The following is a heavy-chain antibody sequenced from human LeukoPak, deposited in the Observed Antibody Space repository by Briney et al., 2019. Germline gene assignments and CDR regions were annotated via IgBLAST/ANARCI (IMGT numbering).Heavy chain of an antibody. CDR3: ARGGLSSRIDY. Sequence: GRSLRLSCAASGFTFDDYAMHWVRQAPGKGLEWVSGISWNSGSIGYADSVKGRFTISRDNAKNSLYLQMNSLRAEDMALYYCARGGLSSRIDYWGQGTLVTVSS. CDR1: GFTFDDYA. J-gene: IGHJ4*02. V-gene: IGHV3-9*03. D-gene: IGHD2-2*01. CDR2: ISWNSGSI.